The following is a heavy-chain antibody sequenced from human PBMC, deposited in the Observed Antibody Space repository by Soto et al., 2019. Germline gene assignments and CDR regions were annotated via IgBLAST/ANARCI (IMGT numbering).Heavy chain of an antibody. CDR1: GYTFTDYY. Sequence: QVQLVQSGAELKKPGASVKVSCKASGYTFTDYYVHWLRQAPGQGLEWMGWINPKSGVTHYAQKFQGWVTLTRDPYVSTADMEVNRLTSDDTAVFFCARGVSGWSPFDVWGQGTLVTVAS. D-gene: IGHD6-19*01. CDR2: INPKSGVT. CDR3: ARGVSGWSPFDV. V-gene: IGHV1-2*04. J-gene: IGHJ4*02.